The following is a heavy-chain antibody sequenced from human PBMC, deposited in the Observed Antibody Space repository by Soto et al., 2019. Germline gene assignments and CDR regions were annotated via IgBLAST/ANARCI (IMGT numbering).Heavy chain of an antibody. Sequence: SETLSLTCAVYGGSLSDYYWSWIRQPPGKGLEWIGEINHSGSTNYNPSLKSRVTISVDTSKNQFSLKVTSVTAADTAVYYCAGPGGYSYGQFGLWGQGTLVTVS. J-gene: IGHJ4*02. D-gene: IGHD5-18*01. CDR3: AGPGGYSYGQFGL. CDR2: INHSGST. CDR1: GGSLSDYY. V-gene: IGHV4-34*01.